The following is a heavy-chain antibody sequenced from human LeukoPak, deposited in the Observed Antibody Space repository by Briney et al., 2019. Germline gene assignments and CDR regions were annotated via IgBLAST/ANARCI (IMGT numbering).Heavy chain of an antibody. J-gene: IGHJ4*02. Sequence: SETLSLTCTVSGGSISSSSYYWVWIRQPPGKGLEWIGSIYYTGITYSNPSLKSRVTISVDTSKNQFSLKVSSVTAADTAVYYCARRGNRDPDYWGQGALVIVSS. D-gene: IGHD1-14*01. V-gene: IGHV4-39*01. CDR2: IYYTGIT. CDR3: ARRGNRDPDY. CDR1: GGSISSSSYY.